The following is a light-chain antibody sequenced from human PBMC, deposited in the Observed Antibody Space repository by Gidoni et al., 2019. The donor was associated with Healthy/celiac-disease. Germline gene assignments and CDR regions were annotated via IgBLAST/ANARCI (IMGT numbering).Light chain of an antibody. Sequence: EIVMTQSPATLSVSPGERATLSCRASQSVSSNFAWYQQKPGQAPRLLIYGASTRATGIPARFRGSGSGTEFTLTISSLQSEDFAVYYCQQYNNWPYTFXQXTKLEIK. CDR3: QQYNNWPYT. V-gene: IGKV3-15*01. J-gene: IGKJ2*01. CDR2: GAS. CDR1: QSVSSN.